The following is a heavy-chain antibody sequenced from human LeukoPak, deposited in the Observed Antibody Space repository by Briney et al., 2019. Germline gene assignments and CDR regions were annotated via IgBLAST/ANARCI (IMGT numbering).Heavy chain of an antibody. J-gene: IGHJ5*02. Sequence: SETLSLTCTVSGGSISSGSYYWSWIRQPAGKGLEWIGRIYTSGSTNYNPSLKSRVTISVDTSTNQFSLKLSSVTAADTAVYYCARDRYGSGSYYKRNWFDPWGQGTLVTVSS. D-gene: IGHD3-10*01. CDR1: GGSISSGSYY. CDR3: ARDRYGSGSYYKRNWFDP. CDR2: IYTSGST. V-gene: IGHV4-61*02.